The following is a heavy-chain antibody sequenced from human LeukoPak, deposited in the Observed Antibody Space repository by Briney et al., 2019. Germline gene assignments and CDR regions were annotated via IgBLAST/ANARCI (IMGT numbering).Heavy chain of an antibody. Sequence: GGSLRLSCAAAGFIFSRYGMHWVRQAPGKGLECVAVVSYDGTETKYADSVKGRFTISRDNAKNTLYLQMNSLRAEDTAVYYCARAGYSSSWYLYDAFDISGQGTMVTVSS. V-gene: IGHV3-30*03. CDR2: VSYDGTET. D-gene: IGHD6-13*01. CDR3: ARAGYSSSWYLYDAFDI. J-gene: IGHJ3*02. CDR1: GFIFSRYG.